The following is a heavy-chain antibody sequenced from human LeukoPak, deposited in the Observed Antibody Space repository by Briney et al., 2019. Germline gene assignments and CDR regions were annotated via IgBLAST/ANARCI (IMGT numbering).Heavy chain of an antibody. Sequence: GGSLRLSCAASGFTFSDYYMSWIRQAPRKGLEWVSYISSSGSTIYYADSVKGRFTISRDNAKNSLYLQMNSLRAEDTAVYYCARDGWSTYYDILTGYFDYWGQGTLVTVSS. CDR3: ARDGWSTYYDILTGYFDY. CDR2: ISSSGSTI. CDR1: GFTFSDYY. J-gene: IGHJ4*02. V-gene: IGHV3-11*04. D-gene: IGHD3-9*01.